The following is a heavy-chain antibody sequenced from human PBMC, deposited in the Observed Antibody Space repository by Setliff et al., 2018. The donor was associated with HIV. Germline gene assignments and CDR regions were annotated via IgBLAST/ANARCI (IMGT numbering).Heavy chain of an antibody. V-gene: IGHV1-24*01. J-gene: IGHJ4*02. D-gene: IGHD2-2*01. CDR1: GYTLAALS. Sequence: ASVKVSCKVFGYTLAALSIHWVRQAPGKGLEWMGGFDPEDGERINAEKFQGRVTMTRDTSASTAYMELSSLRSEDTAVYYCAKEDQRVTSVDYWGQGTPVTVSS. CDR3: AKEDQRVTSVDY. CDR2: FDPEDGER.